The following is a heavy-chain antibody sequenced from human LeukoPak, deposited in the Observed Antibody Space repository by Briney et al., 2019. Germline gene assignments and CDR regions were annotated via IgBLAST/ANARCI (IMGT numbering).Heavy chain of an antibody. CDR1: GFTFSTYG. D-gene: IGHD3-10*01. CDR3: AKDTLGFGEFLFDC. Sequence: GGSLRLSCAASGFTFSTYGMHWVRQAPGKGLEWVAFIRFDGSNTYYADSVKGRFTISRDNSKNTLYLQMNSLRAEDTAEYYCAKDTLGFGEFLFDCWGQGTLVTVSS. J-gene: IGHJ4*02. V-gene: IGHV3-30*02. CDR2: IRFDGSNT.